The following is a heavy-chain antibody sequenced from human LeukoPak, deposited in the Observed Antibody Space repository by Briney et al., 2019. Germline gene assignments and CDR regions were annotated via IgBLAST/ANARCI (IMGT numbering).Heavy chain of an antibody. CDR1: GFTFSSYA. V-gene: IGHV3-23*01. CDR2: ISGSGGST. Sequence: GGSLRLSCAASGFTFSSYAMSWVRQAPGKGLEWVSPISGSGGSTYYADSVRGRITISSDNTKKTLYLQMNSLRAENTAEYYSEKDSEVATIRQIDYWGQGTLVTVSS. D-gene: IGHD5-24*01. J-gene: IGHJ4*02. CDR3: EKDSEVATIRQIDY.